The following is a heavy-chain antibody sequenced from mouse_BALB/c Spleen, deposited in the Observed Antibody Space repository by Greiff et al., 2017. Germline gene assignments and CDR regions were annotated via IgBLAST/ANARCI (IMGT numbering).Heavy chain of an antibody. Sequence: VQLQQSGPGLVQPSQSLSITCTVSGFSLTSYGVHWVRQSPGKGLEWLGVIWSGGSTDYNAAFISRLSISKDNSKSQVFFKMNSLQANDTAIYYSARNQYRKDGYYYGMDYWGQGTSGTVAA. CDR1: GFSLTSYG. V-gene: IGHV2-4-1*01. CDR2: IWSGGST. CDR3: ARNQYRKDGYYYGMDY. J-gene: IGHJ4*01. D-gene: IGHD2-14*01.